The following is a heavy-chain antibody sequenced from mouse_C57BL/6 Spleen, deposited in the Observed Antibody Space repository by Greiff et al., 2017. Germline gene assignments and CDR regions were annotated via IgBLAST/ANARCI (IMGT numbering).Heavy chain of an antibody. CDR2: IYPGDGDT. D-gene: IGHD1-1*01. Sequence: VQLQQSGPELVKPGASVKISCKASGYAFSSSWMNWVKQRPGKGLEWIGRIYPGDGDTNYNGKFKGKATLTADKSSSTADMQLSSLTSEDSAVYFCARKDYGNAMDYWGQGTSGTVAS. CDR3: ARKDYGNAMDY. V-gene: IGHV1-82*01. CDR1: GYAFSSSW. J-gene: IGHJ4*01.